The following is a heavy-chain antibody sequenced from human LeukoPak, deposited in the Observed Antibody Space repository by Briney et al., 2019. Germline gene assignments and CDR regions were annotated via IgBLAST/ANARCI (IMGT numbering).Heavy chain of an antibody. CDR3: ARTSITMLEVFDI. Sequence: SETLSLTCTVSGGSISSYYWSWIRQPPGKGLEWIGYIYYSGSTNYNPPLKSRVAISVDTSKNQFSLKLSSVTAADTAVYYCARTSITMLEVFDIWGQGTMVTVSS. CDR2: IYYSGST. J-gene: IGHJ3*02. V-gene: IGHV4-59*01. D-gene: IGHD3-22*01. CDR1: GGSISSYY.